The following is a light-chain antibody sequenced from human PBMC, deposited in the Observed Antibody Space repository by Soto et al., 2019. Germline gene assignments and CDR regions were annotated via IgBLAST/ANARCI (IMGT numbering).Light chain of an antibody. J-gene: IGKJ5*01. CDR1: QSVSTDS. V-gene: IGKV3D-20*02. CDR3: QQRSNWPPIT. Sequence: EIVLTQSPDTLSLSPGERATLSCRASQSVSTDSLAWYQQRPGQAPRPLIYAASRRATGTPDRFSGSGSGTDFTLTISSLEPEDFAVYYCQQRSNWPPITFGQGTRLEIK. CDR2: AAS.